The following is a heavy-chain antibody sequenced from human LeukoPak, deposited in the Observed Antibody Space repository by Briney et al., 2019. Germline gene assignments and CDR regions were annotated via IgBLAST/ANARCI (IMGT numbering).Heavy chain of an antibody. Sequence: GGSLRLSCAASGFTFSSYAMSWVRQAPGKGLEWVSAISGSGGSTYYADSVKGRFTISRDNSKNTLYLQMNSLRAEDTAVYYCAREAIRYFDWLLTGDAFDIWSQGTMVTVSS. CDR3: AREAIRYFDWLLTGDAFDI. D-gene: IGHD3-9*01. CDR1: GFTFSSYA. J-gene: IGHJ3*02. CDR2: ISGSGGST. V-gene: IGHV3-23*01.